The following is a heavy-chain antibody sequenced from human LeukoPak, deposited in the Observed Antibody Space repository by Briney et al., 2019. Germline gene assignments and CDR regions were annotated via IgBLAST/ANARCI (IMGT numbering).Heavy chain of an antibody. V-gene: IGHV3-48*04. CDR1: GFTFSSYN. J-gene: IGHJ6*02. CDR2: ISSSSSTI. Sequence: PGGSLRLPCAASGFTFSSYNMNWVRQAPGKGLEWVSYISSSSSTIYYADSVKGRFTISRDNAKNSLYLQMNSLRAEDTAVYYCARVGIAAAGFYGMDVWGQGTTVTVSS. CDR3: ARVGIAAAGFYGMDV. D-gene: IGHD6-13*01.